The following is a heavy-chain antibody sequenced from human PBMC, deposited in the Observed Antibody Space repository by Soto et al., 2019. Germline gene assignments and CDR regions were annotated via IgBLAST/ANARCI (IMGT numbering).Heavy chain of an antibody. J-gene: IGHJ4*02. Sequence: QVQLQESGPGLVKPSQTLSLTCTVSGGSISISDHYWNWIRQHPGKGLEWIGYIYYIGSTYYNPSLESRITISVDTSKNQFSLKLRSVSAADTAVYYCARGKMATSQGWKLYFDYWGRGTLVTVSS. D-gene: IGHD5-12*01. CDR2: IYYIGST. CDR3: ARGKMATSQGWKLYFDY. V-gene: IGHV4-31*03. CDR1: GGSISISDHY.